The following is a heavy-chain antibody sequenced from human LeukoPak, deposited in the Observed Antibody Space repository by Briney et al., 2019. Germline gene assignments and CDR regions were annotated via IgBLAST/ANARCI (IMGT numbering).Heavy chain of an antibody. D-gene: IGHD2-2*01. CDR1: GFTFSSHS. J-gene: IGHJ4*02. CDR3: ARDRYCSSTSCYEGDMDY. V-gene: IGHV3-21*01. CDR2: ISSSSSYI. Sequence: GGSLRLSCAASGFTFSSHSMNWVRQAPGKGLEWVSSISSSSSYIYYADSVKGRFTISRDNAKNSLYLQMNSLRAEDTAVYYCARDRYCSSTSCYEGDMDYWGQGTLVTVSS.